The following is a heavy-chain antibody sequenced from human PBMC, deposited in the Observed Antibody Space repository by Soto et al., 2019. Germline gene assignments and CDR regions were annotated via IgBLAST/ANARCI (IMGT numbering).Heavy chain of an antibody. CDR3: ARLEVYVDHYYYYYGMDV. J-gene: IGHJ6*02. CDR2: ISAYNGNT. V-gene: IGHV1-18*04. D-gene: IGHD2-8*01. CDR1: GYTFTSYG. Sequence: ASVKVSCKASGYTFTSYGISWVRQAPGQGLEWMGWISAYNGNTNYAQKLQGRVTMTTDTSTSTAYMELRSLRSDDTAVYYCARLEVYVDHYYYYYGMDVWGQGTTVTVSS.